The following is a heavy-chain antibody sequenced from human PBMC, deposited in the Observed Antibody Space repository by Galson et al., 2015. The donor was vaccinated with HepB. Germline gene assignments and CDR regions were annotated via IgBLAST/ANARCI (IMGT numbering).Heavy chain of an antibody. CDR1: GFTVSSNY. CDR3: ARGPRYYYDSSGPGYFDY. CDR2: IYSGTST. Sequence: SLRLSCAASGFTVSSNYMSWVRQAPGKGLEWVSIIYSGTSTYYADSVRSRFTIPRHNFKNTLYLQMNSLRAEDTAVYYCARGPRYYYDSSGPGYFDYWGQGTLVTVSS. V-gene: IGHV3-53*04. D-gene: IGHD3-22*01. J-gene: IGHJ4*02.